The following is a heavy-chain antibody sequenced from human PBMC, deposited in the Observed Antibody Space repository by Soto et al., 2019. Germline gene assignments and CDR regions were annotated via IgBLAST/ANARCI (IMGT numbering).Heavy chain of an antibody. CDR3: AIDIAARLLDV. CDR1: GFTFSVYD. V-gene: IGHV3-30-3*01. D-gene: IGHD6-6*01. CDR2: ISPDGSNK. J-gene: IGHJ4*02. Sequence: QFQLVESGGGVVQPGRSLRLSCAASGFTFSVYDMHWVRQAPGKGLEWVAVISPDGSNKYYADSVKGRFTISRDNSQKTLYLQTDSLRTEDTAVYYCAIDIAARLLDVWGLGTLVTVSS.